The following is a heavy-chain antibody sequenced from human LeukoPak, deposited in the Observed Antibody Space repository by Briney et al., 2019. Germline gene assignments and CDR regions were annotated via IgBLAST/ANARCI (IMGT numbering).Heavy chain of an antibody. Sequence: PSGTLSLTCTVSGGSISSYYWSWIRQPPGKGLECIGYIYYSGSTNYNPSLKSRVTMSMDTSKSQFSLRLTSVTAADTAVYYCARGLTAAGASPVAYWGQGALITVSS. CDR3: ARGLTAAGASPVAY. D-gene: IGHD6-13*01. CDR2: IYYSGST. J-gene: IGHJ4*02. V-gene: IGHV4-59*01. CDR1: GGSISSYY.